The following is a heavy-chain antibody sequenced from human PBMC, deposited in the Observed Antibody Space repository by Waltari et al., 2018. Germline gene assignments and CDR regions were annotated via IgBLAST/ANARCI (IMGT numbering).Heavy chain of an antibody. D-gene: IGHD6-6*01. CDR2: VLSTGGT. CDR1: GFTVSNNY. J-gene: IGHJ4*02. V-gene: IGHV3-53*01. CDR3: ATRMVLAARN. Sequence: EVQLVESGGGLIQPGGSLRLSCAASGFTVSNNYMSWVRQAPGKGLGGVSFVLSTGGTSYADTGKGRFTISRDNSKNTLYLQMNSLRVEDTAVYYCATRMVLAARNWGQGTLVTVSS.